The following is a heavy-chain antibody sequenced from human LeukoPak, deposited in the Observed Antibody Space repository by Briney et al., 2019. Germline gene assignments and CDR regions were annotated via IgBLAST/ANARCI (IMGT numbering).Heavy chain of an antibody. CDR1: GFTLSSYW. Sequence: GGSLRLSCAVSGFTLSSYWIHWVRQAPGKGLVWVSRVNSDGTGTTYADSVEGRFTISRDNAKNTVYLQMHSLRAEDTAIYYCIRTVIVATSPDMDVWGKGTTVTVSS. V-gene: IGHV3-74*01. D-gene: IGHD5-12*01. J-gene: IGHJ6*03. CDR2: VNSDGTGT. CDR3: IRTVIVATSPDMDV.